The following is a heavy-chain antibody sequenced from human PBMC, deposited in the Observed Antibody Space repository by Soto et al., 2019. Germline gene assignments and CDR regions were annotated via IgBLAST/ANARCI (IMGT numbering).Heavy chain of an antibody. J-gene: IGHJ5*02. CDR3: ARENTSVWFDP. Sequence: SETLSLTCTVSGGPISSADYYWGWVRQPPGAGLEWLGFIFYTGNTSYNPSLRSRITISMDASKNQFSLKLSSVTAADTAVYYCARENTSVWFDPWGQGTLVTVSS. V-gene: IGHV4-30-4*01. CDR1: GGPISSADYY. CDR2: IFYTGNT.